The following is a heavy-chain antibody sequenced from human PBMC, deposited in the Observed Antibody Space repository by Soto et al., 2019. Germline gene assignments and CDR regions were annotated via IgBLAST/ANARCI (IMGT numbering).Heavy chain of an antibody. J-gene: IGHJ4*01. D-gene: IGHD2-2*01. Sequence: SETLSLTCSVSGESIRSSAFYWGWVRQLPGKTLEWLGFIYYDGNTYYNPSLKSRLRISSDTSNNQVSLTLSSATATDTATYYCARSRMGHARPTDFWGHGILVTVS. V-gene: IGHV4-30-4*08. CDR3: ARSRMGHARPTDF. CDR1: GESIRSSAFY. CDR2: IYYDGNT.